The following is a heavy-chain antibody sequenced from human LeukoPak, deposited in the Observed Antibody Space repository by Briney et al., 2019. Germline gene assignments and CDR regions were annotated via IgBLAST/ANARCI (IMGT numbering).Heavy chain of an antibody. V-gene: IGHV1-69*13. CDR1: GGTFSSYA. CDR3: AREIVVVPVYGMDV. Sequence: ASVKVSCKASGGTFSSYAISWVRQAPGQGLEWMGGIIPISGTANYAQKFQGRVTITADESTSTAYMELSSLRSEDTAVYYCAREIVVVPVYGMDVWGQGTTVTVSS. CDR2: IIPISGTA. J-gene: IGHJ6*02. D-gene: IGHD2-2*01.